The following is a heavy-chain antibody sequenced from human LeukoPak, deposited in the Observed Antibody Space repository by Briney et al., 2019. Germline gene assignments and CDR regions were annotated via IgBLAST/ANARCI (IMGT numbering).Heavy chain of an antibody. J-gene: IGHJ4*02. Sequence: SQTLSLTCTVSGGSISSGDYYWRWIRQPPGKGLEWIGYIYYSGSTYYNPSLKSRVTISVDTSKNQFSLKLSSVTAADTAVYYCARVRYYYGSGSLDDYWGQGTLVTVSS. CDR3: ARVRYYYGSGSLDDY. V-gene: IGHV4-30-4*01. D-gene: IGHD3-10*01. CDR2: IYYSGST. CDR1: GGSISSGDYY.